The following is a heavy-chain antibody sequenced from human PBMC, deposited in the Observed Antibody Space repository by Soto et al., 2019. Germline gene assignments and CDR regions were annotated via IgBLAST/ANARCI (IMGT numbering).Heavy chain of an antibody. CDR1: GCSISSYY. Sequence: PSETLSLTCTFSGCSISSYYWSLIRQPPGKGLEWIGYIYYSGSTNYNPSLKRRVTISVDTSKNQFSLKLSSVTAADTAVYYCANHRGTTGTTRLEFDYWGQGTLVTVSS. CDR3: ANHRGTTGTTRLEFDY. D-gene: IGHD1-1*01. J-gene: IGHJ4*02. CDR2: IYYSGST. V-gene: IGHV4-59*08.